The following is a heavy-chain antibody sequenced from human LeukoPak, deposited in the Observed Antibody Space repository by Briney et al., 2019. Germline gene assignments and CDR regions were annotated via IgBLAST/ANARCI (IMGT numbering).Heavy chain of an antibody. V-gene: IGHV4-34*01. CDR3: ARVGGYCIGGSCVAFDI. D-gene: IGHD2-15*01. J-gene: IGHJ3*02. CDR2: INHSGST. CDR1: GGSFSGYY. Sequence: SETLSLTCAVYGGSFSGYYWSWIRQPPGKGLEWIGEINHSGSTNYNPSLKSRVTISVDTSKNQFSLKLSSVTAADTAVYYCARVGGYCIGGSCVAFDIWGQGTMVTVSS.